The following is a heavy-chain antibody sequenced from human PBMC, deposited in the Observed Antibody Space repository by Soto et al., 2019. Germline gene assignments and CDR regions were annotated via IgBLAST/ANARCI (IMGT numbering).Heavy chain of an antibody. J-gene: IGHJ4*02. D-gene: IGHD6-19*01. CDR2: INPSGGST. V-gene: IGHV1-46*03. Sequence: ASVKVSCKASGYTFTSYYMHWVRQAPGQGLEWMGIINPSGGSTSYAQKFKGRVTMTRDTSTSTVYMELSSLRSEDTAVYYCARESIAVAGFDYWGQGTLVTVSS. CDR1: GYTFTSYY. CDR3: ARESIAVAGFDY.